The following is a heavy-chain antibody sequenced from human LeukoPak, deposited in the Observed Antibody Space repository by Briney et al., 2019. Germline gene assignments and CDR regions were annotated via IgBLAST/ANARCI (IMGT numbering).Heavy chain of an antibody. V-gene: IGHV4-34*01. CDR1: GGSFSGYY. J-gene: IGHJ3*02. CDR2: INHSGST. CDR3: ARGPNTFGYADNAFDI. D-gene: IGHD2-2*03. Sequence: SSETLSLTCAVYGGSFSGYYWSWIRQPPGKGLEWIGEINHSGSTNYNPSLKRRVTIPVATYKDQSSMNLSSVTAADTAVYYCARGPNTFGYADNAFDIWGQGTMVTVSS.